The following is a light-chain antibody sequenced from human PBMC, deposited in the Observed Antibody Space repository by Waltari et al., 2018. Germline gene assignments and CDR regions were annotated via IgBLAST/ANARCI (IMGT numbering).Light chain of an antibody. CDR3: QQYDNFPPT. CDR1: QVITNF. V-gene: IGKV1-33*01. CDR2: DAS. J-gene: IGKJ4*01. Sequence: DIQMTQSPSSLSASLGDRVIITCQASQVITNFLHWYQQKLGKAPKLLISDASILRTGVPSRFSGRGSGTDFTFTISGLQPEDVGTYYCQQYDNFPPTFGGGTRVEIK.